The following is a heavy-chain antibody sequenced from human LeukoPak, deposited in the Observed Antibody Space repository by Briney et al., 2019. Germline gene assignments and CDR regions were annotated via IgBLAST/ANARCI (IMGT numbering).Heavy chain of an antibody. D-gene: IGHD3-22*01. V-gene: IGHV5-51*01. CDR1: GYSFTSYW. CDR2: IYPGDSDT. CDR3: ARRVVEYYYDSSGYYQDDAFDI. J-gene: IGHJ3*02. Sequence: GESLKISCKGSGYSFTSYWIGWVRQMPGKGLEWMGIIYPGDSDTRYSPSFQGQVTISADKSISTAYLQWSSLKASDTAMYYYARRVVEYYYDSSGYYQDDAFDIWGQGTMVTVSS.